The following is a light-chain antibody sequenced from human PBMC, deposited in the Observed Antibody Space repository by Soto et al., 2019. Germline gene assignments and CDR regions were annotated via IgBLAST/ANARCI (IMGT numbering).Light chain of an antibody. Sequence: QSALTQPPSASGSPGQSVTISCTGTSSDIGGYNSVSWYQQHPGKAPRLMIYDVSKRPSGVSSRFSGSKSGNTASLTISGLQAEDEATYYCNSYRSSNNLEGVFGGGTKVTVL. CDR1: SSDIGGYNS. CDR2: DVS. J-gene: IGLJ3*02. V-gene: IGLV2-14*03. CDR3: NSYRSSNNLEGV.